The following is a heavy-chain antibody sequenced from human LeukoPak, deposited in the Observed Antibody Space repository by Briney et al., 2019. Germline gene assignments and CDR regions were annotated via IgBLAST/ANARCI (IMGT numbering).Heavy chain of an antibody. CDR3: ARERGIAVAGSPNWFDP. J-gene: IGHJ5*02. CDR1: GFTFSSYW. D-gene: IGHD6-19*01. CDR2: INSDWSST. V-gene: IGHV3-74*01. Sequence: GGSLRLSCAASGFTFSSYWMHWVRQAPGKGLVWVSRINSDWSSTSYADSVKGRFTISRDNAKNTLYLQMNSLRAEDTAVYYCARERGIAVAGSPNWFDPWGQGTLVTVSS.